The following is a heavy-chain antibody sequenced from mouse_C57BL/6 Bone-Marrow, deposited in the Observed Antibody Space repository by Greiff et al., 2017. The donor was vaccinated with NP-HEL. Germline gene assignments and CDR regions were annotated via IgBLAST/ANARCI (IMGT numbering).Heavy chain of an antibody. V-gene: IGHV5-6*01. CDR2: ISSGGSYT. D-gene: IGHD1-1*01. J-gene: IGHJ1*03. CDR3: ARPSFTTAVATSYWYFDV. CDR1: GFTFSSYG. Sequence: EVKLQESGGDLVKPGGSLKLSCAASGFTFSSYGMSWVRQTPDKRLEWVATISSGGSYTYYPDSVKGRFTISRDNAKNTLYLQMSSLKSEDTAMYYCARPSFTTAVATSYWYFDVWGTGTTVTVSS.